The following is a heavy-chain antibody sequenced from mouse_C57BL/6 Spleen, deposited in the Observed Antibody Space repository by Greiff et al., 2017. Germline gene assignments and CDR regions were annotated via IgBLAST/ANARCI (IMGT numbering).Heavy chain of an antibody. J-gene: IGHJ4*01. CDR2: IYPGNSDT. V-gene: IGHV1-5*01. CDR1: GYTFTSYW. D-gene: IGHD2-3*01. CDR3: TRWLLRDYYAMDY. Sequence: EVQLQQSGTVLARPGASVKMSCKTSGYTFTSYWMHWVKQRPGQGLEWIGAIYPGNSDTSYNQKFKGKAKLTAVTSASTAYMELSSLTNEDSAVYYCTRWLLRDYYAMDYWGQGTSVTVSS.